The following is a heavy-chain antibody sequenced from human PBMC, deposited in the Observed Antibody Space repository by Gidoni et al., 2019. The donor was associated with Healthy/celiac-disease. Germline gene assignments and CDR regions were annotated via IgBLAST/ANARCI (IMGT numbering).Heavy chain of an antibody. CDR1: GFTFSSYS. CDR3: ARVGAPGTIDY. V-gene: IGHV3-21*01. D-gene: IGHD1-26*01. J-gene: IGHJ4*02. CDR2: ISSRSSYI. Sequence: EVQLVESGGGLVKPGGSLSLSCAASGFTFSSYSLNWVRQAPGKGLEWVSSISSRSSYIYYADSVKGRFTISRDNAKNSLYLQMNSLRAEDTAVYYCARVGAPGTIDYWGQGTLVTVSS.